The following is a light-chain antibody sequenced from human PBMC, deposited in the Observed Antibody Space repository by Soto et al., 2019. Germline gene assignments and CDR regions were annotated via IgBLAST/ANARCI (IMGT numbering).Light chain of an antibody. Sequence: EIGLTQSPGTLSLSPGERATLSCRASQSVSSGYLAWYQQKPGQAPRLLIYGASSRATGIPDRFSGSGSGTDFTLTISRLEPEDFAVYYCRQYGGSPTWTFVQGTQVEI. CDR2: GAS. V-gene: IGKV3-20*01. CDR1: QSVSSGY. J-gene: IGKJ1*01. CDR3: RQYGGSPTWT.